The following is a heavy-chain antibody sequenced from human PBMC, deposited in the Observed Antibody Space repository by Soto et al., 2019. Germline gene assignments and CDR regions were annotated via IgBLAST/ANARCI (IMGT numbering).Heavy chain of an antibody. V-gene: IGHV5-51*01. CDR2: IYPGDSDT. CDR1: GYSFTTYW. J-gene: IGHJ5*02. Sequence: GESVKISCXGSGYSFTTYWIAWVRQMPGKGLECMGIIYPGDSDTRYSPSFQGQVTISADKSINTAYLQWSSLKASDSAIYYCARPFDTSGWYDHWGQGTLVTV. D-gene: IGHD6-19*01. CDR3: ARPFDTSGWYDH.